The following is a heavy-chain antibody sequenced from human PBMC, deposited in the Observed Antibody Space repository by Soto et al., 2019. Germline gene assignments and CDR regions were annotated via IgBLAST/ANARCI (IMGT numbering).Heavy chain of an antibody. D-gene: IGHD3-9*01. CDR3: AKVYDILTGPNRAYDY. CDR2: ISGSGGST. Sequence: EVQLLESGGGLVQPGGSLRLSCAASGFIFSSYAMSWVRQAPGKGLEWVSAISGSGGSTYYADSVKGRFTISRDNSKNTLYLQMNSLRAEDTAVYYCAKVYDILTGPNRAYDYWGQGTLVTVSS. V-gene: IGHV3-23*01. CDR1: GFIFSSYA. J-gene: IGHJ4*02.